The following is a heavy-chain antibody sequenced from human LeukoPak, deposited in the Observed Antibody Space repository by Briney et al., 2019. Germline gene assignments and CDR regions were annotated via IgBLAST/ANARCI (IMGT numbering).Heavy chain of an antibody. CDR1: GYTFTTFD. V-gene: IGHV1-8*03. D-gene: IGHD1-1*01. CDR3: AREGYNWNDPPRTNWFDP. J-gene: IGHJ5*02. CDR2: MNPYSGKT. Sequence: ASVKVSCKASGYTFTTFDINWVRQAAGQGLEWMGWMNPYSGKTDYAQKFQGRVTITRNTSISTAYMELSSLRSEDTAVYYCAREGYNWNDPPRTNWFDPWGQGTLVTVSS.